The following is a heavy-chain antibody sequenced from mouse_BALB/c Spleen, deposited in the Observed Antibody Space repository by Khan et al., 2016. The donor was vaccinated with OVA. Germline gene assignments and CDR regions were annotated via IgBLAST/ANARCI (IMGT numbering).Heavy chain of an antibody. Sequence: EVQLQESGPGLVKPSQSLSLTCTVTGYSITSDYAWNWIRQFPGNKLKWMGFISYSGNTKYNPSLKSRFSITRDTSKNQFFLHLNSVTIEDTATYYCARVYGGDFDYWGQGTTLTVSS. V-gene: IGHV3-2*02. J-gene: IGHJ2*01. CDR1: GYSITSDYA. CDR3: ARVYGGDFDY. CDR2: ISYSGNT. D-gene: IGHD1-1*01.